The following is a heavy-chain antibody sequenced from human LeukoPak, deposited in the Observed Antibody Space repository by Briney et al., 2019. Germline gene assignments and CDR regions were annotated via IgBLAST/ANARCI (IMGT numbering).Heavy chain of an antibody. V-gene: IGHV4-59*01. CDR2: IYCSGST. CDR1: GCTISSYY. D-gene: IGHD2-15*01. J-gene: IGHJ4*02. CDR3: ARDAGSFEY. Sequence: PSESLSLTCTASGCTISSYYWSWIRQPPGKGLEWISYIYCSGSTNYNASLKSRVTISGDTSKNHLPLKLSDVTAAYSAVCYCARDAGSFEYWGQGTLVTVSS.